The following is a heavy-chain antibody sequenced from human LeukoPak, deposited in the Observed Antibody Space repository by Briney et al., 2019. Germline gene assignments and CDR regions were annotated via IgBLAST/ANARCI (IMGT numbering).Heavy chain of an antibody. J-gene: IGHJ4*02. CDR2: ISSNGGST. Sequence: GGSLRLSCAASGFTFSSYSMHWVRQAPGKGLEYVSGISSNGGSTWYAGSVKGRFTISRDNSKNTVNLQLGSLRIEDAAVYHCARMTLYGSGTVHWGQGILVTVSS. CDR1: GFTFSSYS. V-gene: IGHV3-64*02. D-gene: IGHD3-10*01. CDR3: ARMTLYGSGTVH.